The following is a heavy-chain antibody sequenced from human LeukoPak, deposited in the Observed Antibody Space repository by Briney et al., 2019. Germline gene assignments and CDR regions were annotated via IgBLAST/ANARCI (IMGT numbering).Heavy chain of an antibody. CDR1: GGTFSSYA. V-gene: IGHV1-69*05. Sequence: SVKVSCKASGGTFSSYAISWVRQAPGQGLEWMGGVIPIFGTANYAQKFQGRVTITTDESTSTAYMDLSSLRSEDTAVYYCARDPGSIAAADPYYYYYMDVWGKGPTVTVSS. CDR3: ARDPGSIAAADPYYYYYMDV. CDR2: VIPIFGTA. D-gene: IGHD6-13*01. J-gene: IGHJ6*03.